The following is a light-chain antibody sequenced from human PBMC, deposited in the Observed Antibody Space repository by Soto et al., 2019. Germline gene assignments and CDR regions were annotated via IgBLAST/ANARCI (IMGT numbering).Light chain of an antibody. CDR2: GNS. J-gene: IGLJ2*01. Sequence: QAVVTQPPSVSGAPGQRVTISCTGSSSNIEAGYDVQWYQQLPGAAPKLLIFGNSNRPSGVPDRFSGSRSGTSASLAITGLQAEDESDYFCHSYDISLSVSVIFGGGTKLTVL. CDR3: HSYDISLSVSVI. CDR1: SSNIEAGYD. V-gene: IGLV1-40*01.